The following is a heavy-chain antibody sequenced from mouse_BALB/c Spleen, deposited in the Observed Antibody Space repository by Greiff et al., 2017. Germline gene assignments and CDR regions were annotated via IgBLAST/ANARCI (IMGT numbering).Heavy chain of an antibody. J-gene: IGHJ2*01. CDR1: GFTFSSFG. CDR3: ARSNYRYDYFDY. CDR2: ISSGSSTI. Sequence: DVMLVESGGGLVKPGGSLKLSCAASGFTFSSFGMHWVRQAPEKGLEWVAYISSGSSTIYYADTVKGRFTISRDNPKNTLFLQMTSLRSEDTAMYYCARSNYRYDYFDYWGQGTTLTVSS. D-gene: IGHD2-14*01. V-gene: IGHV5-17*02.